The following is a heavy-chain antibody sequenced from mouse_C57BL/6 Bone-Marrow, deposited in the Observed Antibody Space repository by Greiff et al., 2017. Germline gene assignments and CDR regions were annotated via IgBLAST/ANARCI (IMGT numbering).Heavy chain of an antibody. Sequence: EVKLQQSGPVLVKPGASVKMSCKASGYTFTDYYMNWVKQSHGKSLEWIGVINPYNGGTSYNQKFKGKATLTVDKSSSTAYMELNSLTSEDSAVYYCARKVYYYSMDDWGQGTSVTVSS. V-gene: IGHV1-19*01. D-gene: IGHD2-14*01. CDR3: ARKVYYYSMDD. CDR1: GYTFTDYY. J-gene: IGHJ4*01. CDR2: INPYNGGT.